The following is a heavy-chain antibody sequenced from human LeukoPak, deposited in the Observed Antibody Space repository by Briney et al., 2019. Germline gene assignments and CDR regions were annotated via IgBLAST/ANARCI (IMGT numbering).Heavy chain of an antibody. CDR1: GFIVSSNY. CDR3: ASEIPGNYYYYMDV. CDR2: IYSGGTT. J-gene: IGHJ6*03. D-gene: IGHD1-26*01. Sequence: PGGSLRLSCAASGFIVSSNYTNWVRQAPGKGLEWVSGIYSGGTTYYADSVQGRFTISRDNSKNKLYLQMNSLRTEDTAVYYCASEIPGNYYYYMDVWGKGTTVTVSS. V-gene: IGHV3-66*02.